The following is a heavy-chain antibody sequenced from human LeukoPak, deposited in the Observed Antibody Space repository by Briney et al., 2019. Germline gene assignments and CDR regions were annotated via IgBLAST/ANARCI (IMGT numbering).Heavy chain of an antibody. CDR1: GGTFSSYA. V-gene: IGHV1-46*01. D-gene: IGHD1-14*01. CDR2: IKPSDTST. J-gene: IGHJ4*02. CDR3: ARQSRKSMASYYFDY. Sequence: GASVKVSCKASGGTFSSYAISWVRQAPGQGLGWMGIIKPSDTSTSYAQKFQGRVTMTRDMSPSTVYMELSSLRSEDTAVYYCARQSRKSMASYYFDYWGQGTLVTVSS.